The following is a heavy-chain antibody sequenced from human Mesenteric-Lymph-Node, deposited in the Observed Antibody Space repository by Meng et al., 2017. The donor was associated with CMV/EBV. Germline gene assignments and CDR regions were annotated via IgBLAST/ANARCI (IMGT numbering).Heavy chain of an antibody. J-gene: IGHJ6*02. Sequence: GESLKISCAASGFTFSSYSMNWVRQAPGKGLEWVAVISYDGSNKYYADSVKGRFTISRDNSKNTLYLQMNSLRAEDTAVYYCARPSGYYDFWGMDVWGQGTTVTVSS. CDR1: GFTFSSYS. V-gene: IGHV3-30*03. CDR2: ISYDGSNK. CDR3: ARPSGYYDFWGMDV. D-gene: IGHD3-3*01.